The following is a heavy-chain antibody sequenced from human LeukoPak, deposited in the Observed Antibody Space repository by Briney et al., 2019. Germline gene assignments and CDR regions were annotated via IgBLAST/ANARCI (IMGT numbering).Heavy chain of an antibody. CDR2: IYYSGST. D-gene: IGHD2-21*01. J-gene: IGHJ4*02. CDR3: ASYSGSFDY. CDR1: GGSISSYY. V-gene: IGHV4-59*01. Sequence: SQTLSLTCTVSGGSISSYYWSWIRQPPGKGLEWIGYIYYSGSTNYNPSLKSRVTISVDTSKNQFSLKLSSVTAADTAVYYCASYSGSFDYWGQGTLVTVSS.